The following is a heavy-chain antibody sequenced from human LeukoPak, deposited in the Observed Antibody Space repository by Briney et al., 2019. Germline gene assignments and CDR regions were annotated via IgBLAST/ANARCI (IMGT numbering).Heavy chain of an antibody. D-gene: IGHD3-22*01. CDR3: ARDPVTMIVVATGAFDI. J-gene: IGHJ3*02. V-gene: IGHV1-69*13. Sequence: SVKVSCKASGYTFTSYGISWVRQAPGQGLEWMGGIIPIFGTANYAQKFQGRVTITADESTSTAYMELSSLRSEDTAVYYCARDPVTMIVVATGAFDIWGQGTMVTVSS. CDR2: IIPIFGTA. CDR1: GYTFTSYG.